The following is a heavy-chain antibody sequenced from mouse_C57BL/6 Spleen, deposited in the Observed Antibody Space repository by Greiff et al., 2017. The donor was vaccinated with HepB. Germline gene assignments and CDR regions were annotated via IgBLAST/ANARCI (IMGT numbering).Heavy chain of an antibody. Sequence: VQRVESGAELVRPGTSVKMSCKASGYTFTNYWIGWAKQRPGHGLEWIGDIYPGGGYTNYNEKFKGKATLTADKSSSTAYMQFSSLTSEDSAIYYCARNSNYSYYFDYWGQGTTLTVSS. CDR3: ARNSNYSYYFDY. V-gene: IGHV1-63*01. J-gene: IGHJ2*01. CDR2: IYPGGGYT. D-gene: IGHD2-5*01. CDR1: GYTFTNYW.